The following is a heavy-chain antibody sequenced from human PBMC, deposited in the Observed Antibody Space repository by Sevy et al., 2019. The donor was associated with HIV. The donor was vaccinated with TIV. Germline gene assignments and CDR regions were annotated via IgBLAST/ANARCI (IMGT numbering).Heavy chain of an antibody. Sequence: ASVKVSCKASGYTFTGYYMHWVRQAPGQGLEWMGWINPNSGGRNYAQKFQGRVTMTRDTSISTAYMELSRLRSDDTAVYYCAREGGSYPRGDAFDIWGQGTMVTVSS. CDR3: AREGGSYPRGDAFDI. V-gene: IGHV1-2*02. J-gene: IGHJ3*02. D-gene: IGHD1-26*01. CDR2: INPNSGGR. CDR1: GYTFTGYY.